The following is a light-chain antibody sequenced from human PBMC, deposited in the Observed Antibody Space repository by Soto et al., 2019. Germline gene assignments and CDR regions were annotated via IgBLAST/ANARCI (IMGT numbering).Light chain of an antibody. J-gene: IGKJ4*01. CDR3: QQSYGIPLT. V-gene: IGKV1-39*01. CDR2: AVS. CDR1: QSVGDL. Sequence: DIQMTQSPSSRSASVGDRITITCRASQSVGDLLNWYQQKPGRAPNLLIYAVSNLQSGVPSRFSGSGSGTDFSLTISSLQPEDFATYYCQQSYGIPLTFGGGTKVEIK.